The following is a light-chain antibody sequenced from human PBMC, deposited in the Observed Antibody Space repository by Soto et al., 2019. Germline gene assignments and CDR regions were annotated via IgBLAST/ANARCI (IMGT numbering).Light chain of an antibody. CDR3: QQTDSYPST. J-gene: IGKJ4*01. CDR1: QGISSY. V-gene: IGKV1-8*01. Sequence: AIRMTQSPSSFSASTGDRVTITCRASQGISSYLAWYQQKPGKAPKLLIYDVSSLESWVPSRFSGSGSGTEFTLTINSLQPEDFATYYCQQTDSYPSTFGGGTKVDIK. CDR2: DVS.